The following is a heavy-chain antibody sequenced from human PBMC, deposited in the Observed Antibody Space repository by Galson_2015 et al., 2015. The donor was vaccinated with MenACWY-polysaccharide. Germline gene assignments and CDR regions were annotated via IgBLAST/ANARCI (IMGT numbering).Heavy chain of an antibody. CDR2: IHSTGST. J-gene: IGHJ4*02. CDR1: GDSISGNY. D-gene: IGHD3-16*01. Sequence: ETLSLTCTVSGDSISGNYWSWIRQPPGKGLEWIAYIHSTGSTNYSPSLKSRVTISVDTSKNQFYLNLNSLTAADTAVYYCAKFSAYSGTYAHYLGYWGQGTLVTVSS. CDR3: AKFSAYSGTYAHYLGY. V-gene: IGHV4-59*01.